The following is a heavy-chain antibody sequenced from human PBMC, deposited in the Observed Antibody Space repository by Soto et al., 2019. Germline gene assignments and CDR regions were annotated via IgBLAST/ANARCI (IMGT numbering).Heavy chain of an antibody. Sequence: QVQIQQWGAGLLKPAETLSLTCAVYGGSFSDYYWSWIRQPPGKGLEWIGEINHSGITNYSPSLKSRVTMSVDTSKNQFSLKLTSVTAAATALYYCARFPFDSNDWTNPRYFDIWGQGTLVTVSS. CDR1: GGSFSDYY. CDR3: ARFPFDSNDWTNPRYFDI. CDR2: INHSGIT. J-gene: IGHJ4*02. V-gene: IGHV4-34*01. D-gene: IGHD3-22*01.